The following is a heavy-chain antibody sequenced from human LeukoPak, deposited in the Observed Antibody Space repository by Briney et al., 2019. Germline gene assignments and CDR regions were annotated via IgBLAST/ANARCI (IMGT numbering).Heavy chain of an antibody. CDR1: GYTFTGYY. Sequence: ASVKVSCKASGYTFTGYYMHWVRQAPGQGLEWMGWINPNSGGTNYAQKFQGRVTMTRDTSISTAYMELSRLRSEDTAVYYCATLWFGELGAYYFDYWGQGALVTVSS. CDR2: INPNSGGT. CDR3: ATLWFGELGAYYFDY. J-gene: IGHJ4*02. D-gene: IGHD3-10*01. V-gene: IGHV1-2*02.